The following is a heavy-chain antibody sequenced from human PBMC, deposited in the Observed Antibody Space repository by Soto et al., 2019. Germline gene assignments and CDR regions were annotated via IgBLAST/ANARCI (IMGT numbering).Heavy chain of an antibody. CDR3: ASLITGPPNYCYGMDV. CDR2: IIPIFGTA. D-gene: IGHD1-20*01. Sequence: QVQLVQSGAEVKKPGSSVKVSCKASGGTFSSYAINWVRQAPGQGLEWMGGIIPIFGTADYAQKVQGRVTITADESTSAAYMELSSVRSEDTAVYYCASLITGPPNYCYGMDVWGQGTTVTVSS. J-gene: IGHJ6*02. V-gene: IGHV1-69*12. CDR1: GGTFSSYA.